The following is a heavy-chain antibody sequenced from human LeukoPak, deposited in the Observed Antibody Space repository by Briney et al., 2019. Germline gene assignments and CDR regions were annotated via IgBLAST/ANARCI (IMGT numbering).Heavy chain of an antibody. CDR1: GYTFTVYY. CDR2: INPNSGGT. J-gene: IGHJ4*02. Sequence: ASVKVSFKASGYTFTVYYMHWVRQAPGQGREWMGWINPNSGGTNYAQKFQGRVTMTRDTSISTAYMELSRLRSDDTAVYYCARIAVAGTSDVDYWGQGTLVTVSS. CDR3: ARIAVAGTSDVDY. V-gene: IGHV1-2*02. D-gene: IGHD6-19*01.